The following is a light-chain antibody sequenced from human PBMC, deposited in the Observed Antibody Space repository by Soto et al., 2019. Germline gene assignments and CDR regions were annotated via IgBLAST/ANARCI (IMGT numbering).Light chain of an antibody. Sequence: EIVLTQSPATLSLSPGEGATIDCRASQSVSNYLAWYQQKPGQAPTLLIYDASNRATGIPARFSGSGSGTDFTLTISSLQPEDFAVYYCQQRSNWPPITFGHGTRLEIK. J-gene: IGKJ5*01. CDR1: QSVSNY. V-gene: IGKV3-11*01. CDR3: QQRSNWPPIT. CDR2: DAS.